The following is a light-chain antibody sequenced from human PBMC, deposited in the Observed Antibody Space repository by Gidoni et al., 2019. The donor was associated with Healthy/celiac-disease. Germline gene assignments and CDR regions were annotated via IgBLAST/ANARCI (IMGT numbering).Light chain of an antibody. CDR1: QSVLSSSNTKNY. J-gene: IGKJ1*01. CDR3: QQYYSTPPT. Sequence: DIVMTQSPASLAVSLGERATIKCKSSQSVLSSSNTKNYLAWYQQKPGQPPKLLIYWASTRESGVPDRFSGSGSGTDFTLTISSLQAEDVAVYYCQQYYSTPPTFGQGTKVEIK. V-gene: IGKV4-1*01. CDR2: WAS.